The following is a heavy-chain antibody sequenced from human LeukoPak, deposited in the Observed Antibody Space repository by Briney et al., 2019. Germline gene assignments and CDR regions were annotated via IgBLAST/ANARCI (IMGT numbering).Heavy chain of an antibody. CDR3: AGAQLLWFGELRSFDY. Sequence: GGSLRLSCAASGFTFSSYSLNWVRQAPGKGLEWVSSISSSSSYIYYADSVKGRFTISRDNAKNSLYLQMNSLRAEDTAVYYCAGAQLLWFGELRSFDYWGQGTLVTVSS. CDR1: GFTFSSYS. V-gene: IGHV3-21*01. D-gene: IGHD3-10*01. J-gene: IGHJ4*02. CDR2: ISSSSSYI.